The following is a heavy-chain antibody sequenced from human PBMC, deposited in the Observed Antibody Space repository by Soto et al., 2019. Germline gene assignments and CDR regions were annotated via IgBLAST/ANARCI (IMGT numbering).Heavy chain of an antibody. D-gene: IGHD5-12*01. Sequence: GGSLRLSCAASGFTFSSYSMNWVRQAPGKGLEWVSSISSSSSYIYYADSVKGRFTISRDNAKNSLYLQMNSLRAEDTAVYYCARDLGSPQREYSGYDWNYWGQGTLVTVSS. CDR1: GFTFSSYS. CDR3: ARDLGSPQREYSGYDWNY. CDR2: ISSSSSYI. V-gene: IGHV3-21*01. J-gene: IGHJ4*02.